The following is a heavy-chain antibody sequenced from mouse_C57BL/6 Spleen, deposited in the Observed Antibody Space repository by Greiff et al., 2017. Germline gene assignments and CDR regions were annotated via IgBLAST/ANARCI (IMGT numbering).Heavy chain of an antibody. D-gene: IGHD1-1*01. CDR1: GFTFSSYG. CDR2: ISSGGSYT. V-gene: IGHV5-6*02. Sequence: EVKVVESGGDLVKPGGSLKLSCAASGFTFSSYGMSWVRQTPDKRLEWVATISSGGSYTYYPDSVKGRFTISRDNAKNTLYLQMSSLKSEDTAMYYCARRPITTVVATPFDYWGQGTTLTVSS. CDR3: ARRPITTVVATPFDY. J-gene: IGHJ2*01.